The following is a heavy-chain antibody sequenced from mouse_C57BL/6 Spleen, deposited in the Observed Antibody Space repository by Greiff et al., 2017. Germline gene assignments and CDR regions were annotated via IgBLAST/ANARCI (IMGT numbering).Heavy chain of an antibody. V-gene: IGHV5-17*01. CDR3: ARGGSSAAWFAY. D-gene: IGHD1-1*01. Sequence: EVKLVESGGGLVKPGGSLKLSCAASGFTFSDYGMHWVRQAPEKGLEWVAYISSGSSTISYADTVKGRFTISRDNAKNPLFLQMTSLRSEDTAMYYCARGGSSAAWFAYWGQGTLVTVSA. J-gene: IGHJ3*01. CDR2: ISSGSSTI. CDR1: GFTFSDYG.